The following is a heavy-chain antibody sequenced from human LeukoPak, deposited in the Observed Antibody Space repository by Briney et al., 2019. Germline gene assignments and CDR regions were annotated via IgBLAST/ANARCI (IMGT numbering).Heavy chain of an antibody. CDR1: GGSFSGYY. D-gene: IGHD3-22*01. J-gene: IGHJ4*02. CDR3: VLDYYDSSGYRLDY. V-gene: IGHV4-34*01. CDR2: INHSGST. Sequence: KPSETLSLTCAVYGGSFSGYYWSWIRQPPGKGLEWIGEINHSGSTNYNPSLKSRVTISVDTSKNQFSLKLSSVTAADTAVYYCVLDYYDSSGYRLDYWGQGTLVTVSS.